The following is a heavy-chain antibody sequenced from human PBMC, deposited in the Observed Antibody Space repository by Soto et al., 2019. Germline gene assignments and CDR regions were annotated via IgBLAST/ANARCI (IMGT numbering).Heavy chain of an antibody. CDR1: GFTFSSYR. CDR2: INSDGSST. CDR3: ARSITGYSYADS. J-gene: IGHJ4*02. D-gene: IGHD5-18*01. Sequence: EVQLVESGGGLVQPGGSLRLSCAASGFTFSSYRMHWVRQAPGKGLVWVSRINSDGSSTVYVDSVKGRFTISRDNAKNTLYLQMNSLRAEDTAVYYCARSITGYSYADSWGQGTLVTVSS. V-gene: IGHV3-74*01.